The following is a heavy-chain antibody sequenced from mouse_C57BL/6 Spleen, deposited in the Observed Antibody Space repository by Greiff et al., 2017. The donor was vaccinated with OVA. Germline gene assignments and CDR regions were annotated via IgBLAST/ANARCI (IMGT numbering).Heavy chain of an antibody. J-gene: IGHJ4*01. CDR1: GYTFTSYG. D-gene: IGHD2-2*01. V-gene: IGHV1-81*01. Sequence: QVQLQQCGAELARPGASVKLSCKASGYTFTSYGISWVKQRTGQGLEWIGEIYPRSGNTYYNEKFKGKATLTADKSSSTAYMELRSLTSEDSAVYFCARWGYVYYYAMDYWGQGTSVTVSS. CDR2: IYPRSGNT. CDR3: ARWGYVYYYAMDY.